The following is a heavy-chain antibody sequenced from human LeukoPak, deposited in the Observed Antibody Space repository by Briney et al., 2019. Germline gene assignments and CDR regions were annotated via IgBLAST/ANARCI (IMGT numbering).Heavy chain of an antibody. D-gene: IGHD3-3*01. V-gene: IGHV4-39*07. CDR2: IYYSGST. Sequence: SETLSLTCTVSGGSISSYYWGWIRQPPGKGLEWIGSIYYSGSTYYNPSLKSRVTISVDTSKNQFSLKLSSVTAADTAVYYCARDERRITIFGVVIITAFDIWGQGTMVTVSS. CDR3: ARDERRITIFGVVIITAFDI. J-gene: IGHJ3*02. CDR1: GGSISSYY.